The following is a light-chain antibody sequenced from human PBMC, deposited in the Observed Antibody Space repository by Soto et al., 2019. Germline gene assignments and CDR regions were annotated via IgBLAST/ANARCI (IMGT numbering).Light chain of an antibody. J-gene: IGLJ1*01. V-gene: IGLV2-14*03. CDR3: SSYTRSNTYV. Sequence: QSVLAQPASVSGSPGQSITISCTGTSSDVGGYNYVSWYQQHPGKAPKLMIYDVSNRPSGVSNRFSGSKSGNTASLTISGLQAEDEGDYYCSSYTRSNTYVFGTGTKVTVL. CDR1: SSDVGGYNY. CDR2: DVS.